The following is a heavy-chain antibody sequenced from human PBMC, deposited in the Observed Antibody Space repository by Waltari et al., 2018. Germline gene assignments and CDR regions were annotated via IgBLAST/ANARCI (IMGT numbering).Heavy chain of an antibody. Sequence: QITLQESGPTLVKPTQTLTLTCTFSGFSLSTHGVGVGWIRQPPGKALEWLAVIYYDDDRRFSPSLKNRLTITKDTSKNQVVLTMTNMDAVDTATYFCARRCISASGTFDYWGQGTLVTVSS. CDR2: IYYDDDR. CDR1: GFSLSTHGVG. V-gene: IGHV2-5*02. D-gene: IGHD6-13*01. CDR3: ARRCISASGTFDY. J-gene: IGHJ4*02.